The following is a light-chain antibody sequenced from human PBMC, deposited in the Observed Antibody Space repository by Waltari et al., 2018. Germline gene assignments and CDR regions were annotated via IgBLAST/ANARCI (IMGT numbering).Light chain of an antibody. J-gene: IGLJ3*02. CDR3: CSYAGRNIWV. Sequence: QSALTQPASVSGSPGQSITIPCTRTSSVVGFYYLVSWYQQHPDKAPKLMVYEVIERPSGVSTRFSGSKSGNTASLTISGLQAEDEADYYCCSYAGRNIWVFGGGTKVTVL. V-gene: IGLV2-23*02. CDR2: EVI. CDR1: SSVVGFYYL.